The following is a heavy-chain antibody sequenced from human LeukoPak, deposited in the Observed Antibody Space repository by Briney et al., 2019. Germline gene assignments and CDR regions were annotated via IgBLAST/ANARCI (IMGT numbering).Heavy chain of an antibody. CDR3: ARGRFRGSPRPKFDY. Sequence: ASLKVSCKASGYTFTTSGINWVRQAPGQGLEWMGCINVYNGNTNYAQKFQGRITMTRDTSTNTAYMELRSLKSDDTAVYYCARGRFRGSPRPKFDYWGQGTLVTVSS. V-gene: IGHV1-18*01. CDR2: INVYNGNT. J-gene: IGHJ4*02. CDR1: GYTFTTSG. D-gene: IGHD6-13*01.